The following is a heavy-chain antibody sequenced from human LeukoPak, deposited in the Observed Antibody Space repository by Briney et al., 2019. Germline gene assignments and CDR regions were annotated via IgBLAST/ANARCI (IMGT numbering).Heavy chain of an antibody. CDR1: GYTFTDYY. CDR2: INPNSGDT. D-gene: IGHD2/OR15-2a*01. Sequence: ASVTVSCKTSGYTFTDYYMHWVRQAPGQGLEWMGWINPNSGDTNYAQKFQGRVTMTRDTSIITAYMELSRLRSDDTAAYYCARAPEYSGWFDPWGQGTLVTVSS. CDR3: ARAPEYSGWFDP. J-gene: IGHJ5*02. V-gene: IGHV1-2*02.